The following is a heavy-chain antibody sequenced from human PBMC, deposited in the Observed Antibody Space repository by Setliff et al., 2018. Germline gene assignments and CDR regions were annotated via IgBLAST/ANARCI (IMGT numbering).Heavy chain of an antibody. CDR1: GDSISSYF. D-gene: IGHD6-13*01. J-gene: IGHJ4*02. Sequence: LTCTVSGDSISSYFWTWIRQPAGKGLEWIGHIYYSGSTNYNPSLKSRVIISVDTFRSQFSLQLTSVTAADTAIYYCARQGASGAPHYWGQGTLVTVSS. V-gene: IGHV4-59*08. CDR3: ARQGASGAPHY. CDR2: IYYSGST.